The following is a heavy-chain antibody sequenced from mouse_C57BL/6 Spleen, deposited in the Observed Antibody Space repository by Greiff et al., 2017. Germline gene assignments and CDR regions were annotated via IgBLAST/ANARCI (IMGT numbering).Heavy chain of an antibody. Sequence: VKLVESGAELARPGASVKLSCKASGYTFTSYGISWVKQRTGQGLEWIGEIYPRSGNTYYNEKFKGKATLTAVKSSSTAYMELRSLTSEDSAVYFCAETAQATSWFAYWGQGTLVTVSA. CDR3: AETAQATSWFAY. D-gene: IGHD3-2*02. V-gene: IGHV1-81*01. J-gene: IGHJ3*01. CDR2: IYPRSGNT. CDR1: GYTFTSYG.